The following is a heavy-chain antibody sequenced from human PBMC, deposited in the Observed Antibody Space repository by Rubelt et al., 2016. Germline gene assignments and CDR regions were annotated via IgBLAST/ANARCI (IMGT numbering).Heavy chain of an antibody. CDR2: IYPGDSDT. D-gene: IGHD6-19*01. V-gene: IGHV5-51*03. Sequence: NTGESLKISCKGSGYSFSSYWIAWVRQMPGKGLEWMGIIYPGDSDTRYSPSFQGQVTISADKSISTAYLQWSGLKASDTAMYYCARASATTVAGIGYWGQGTLVTVSS. J-gene: IGHJ4*02. CDR1: GYSFSSYW. CDR3: ARASATTVAGIGY.